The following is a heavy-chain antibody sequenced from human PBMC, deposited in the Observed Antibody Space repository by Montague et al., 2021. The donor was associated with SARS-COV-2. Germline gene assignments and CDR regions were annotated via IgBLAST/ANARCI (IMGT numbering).Heavy chain of an antibody. CDR1: GFSLSTSGMS. CDR3: ARTPYIGYRSGWHWFDP. V-gene: IGHV2-70*13. D-gene: IGHD6-19*01. J-gene: IGHJ5*02. CDR2: IDWDDDK. Sequence: PALVKPTQTLSLTCTLSGFSLSTSGMSVSWLRQSPGKALEWLALIDWDDDKFYNTSLKTRLTISKDTSGKHVVLTMANMGRADTGTDYCARTPYIGYRSGWHWFDPWGQGTLVTVSS.